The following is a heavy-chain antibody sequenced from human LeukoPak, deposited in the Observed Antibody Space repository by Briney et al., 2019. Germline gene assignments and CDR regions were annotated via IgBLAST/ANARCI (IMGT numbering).Heavy chain of an antibody. Sequence: GGSLRLSCAASGFTLGSYSMNWVRQAPGKGLEWVSYISSSSSYIYYAGSVKGRFTISRDNAKNSLYLQMNSLRGEDTAVYYCARPLGGVERLLRYWGEGALVTVS. CDR2: ISSSSSYI. D-gene: IGHD3-3*01. J-gene: IGHJ4*02. CDR1: GFTLGSYS. V-gene: IGHV3-21*05. CDR3: ARPLGGVERLLRY.